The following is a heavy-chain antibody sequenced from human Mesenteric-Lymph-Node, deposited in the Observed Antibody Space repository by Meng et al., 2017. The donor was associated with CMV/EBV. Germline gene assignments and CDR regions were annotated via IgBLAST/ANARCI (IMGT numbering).Heavy chain of an antibody. CDR3: ARAPYGGKPLHFDY. D-gene: IGHD4-23*01. CDR2: INSDRSST. V-gene: IGHV3-74*01. Sequence: GESLKISCAASGFTFSSYWMHWVRQAPGKGLVWVSRINSDRSSTSYADSVKGRFTISRDNAKNTLYLQMNSLRAEDTAVYYCARAPYGGKPLHFDYWGQGTLVTVSS. CDR1: GFTFSSYW. J-gene: IGHJ4*02.